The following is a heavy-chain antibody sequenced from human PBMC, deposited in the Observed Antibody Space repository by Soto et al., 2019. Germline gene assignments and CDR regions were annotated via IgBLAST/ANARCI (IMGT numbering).Heavy chain of an antibody. CDR3: ARLEGLATISYYFDF. CDR1: GGSVSSSNYY. V-gene: IGHV4-39*01. J-gene: IGHJ4*02. CDR2: LYYSGNT. Sequence: QLQLQESGPGLVKPSETLSLTCIVSGGSVSSSNYYWGWVRPSPGKGLGWIGSLYYSGNTYYNPSLESRVTISGDKSNNEVSLKVISVTAADTAVYYCARLEGLATISYYFDFWGQGSLVTVSS. D-gene: IGHD3-9*01.